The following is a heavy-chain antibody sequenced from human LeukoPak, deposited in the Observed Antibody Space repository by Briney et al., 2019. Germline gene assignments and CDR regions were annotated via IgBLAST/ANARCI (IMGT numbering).Heavy chain of an antibody. J-gene: IGHJ5*02. D-gene: IGHD2-15*01. CDR2: IIQDGSGK. CDR3: VRVRRPSDCSGVICYWFDP. Sequence: AGGSLRLSCAASGFTFSGYWMGWVRQAPGKGLEWVASIIQDGSGKYYVDSVKGRFTISKDNAKNSLYLQMNSLRDEDTAVYFCVRVRRPSDCSGVICYWFDPWGQGTLVTVSS. V-gene: IGHV3-7*05. CDR1: GFTFSGYW.